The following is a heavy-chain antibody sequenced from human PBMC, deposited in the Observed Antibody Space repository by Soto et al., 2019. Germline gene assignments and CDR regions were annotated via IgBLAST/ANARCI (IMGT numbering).Heavy chain of an antibody. V-gene: IGHV3-64D*06. Sequence: PGGSLRLSCSASGFTFSSYAMHWVRQAPGKGLDYVSSISTNGGSTHYADPVKGRFTISRDNSKNTQYLQMSSLRADDTAVYYCVKGEYYYDSSGYYPFDYWGQGTLVTVSS. CDR3: VKGEYYYDSSGYYPFDY. D-gene: IGHD3-22*01. J-gene: IGHJ4*02. CDR2: ISTNGGST. CDR1: GFTFSSYA.